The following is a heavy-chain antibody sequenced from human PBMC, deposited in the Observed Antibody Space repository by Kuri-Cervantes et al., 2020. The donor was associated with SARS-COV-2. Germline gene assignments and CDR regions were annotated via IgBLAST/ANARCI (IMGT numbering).Heavy chain of an antibody. Sequence: GGSLRLSCAASGXXXGSYWMSWVRQAPGKGLEWVANIKQDGSEKYYVDSVKGRFTISRDNAKNSLYLXMNSLRAEDTAVYYCARGSTXYDFWSGYYXXEYFQHWGQGTLVTVSS. D-gene: IGHD3-3*01. CDR1: GXXXGSYW. J-gene: IGHJ1*01. CDR2: IKQDGSEK. CDR3: ARGSTXYDFWSGYYXXEYFQH. V-gene: IGHV3-7*01.